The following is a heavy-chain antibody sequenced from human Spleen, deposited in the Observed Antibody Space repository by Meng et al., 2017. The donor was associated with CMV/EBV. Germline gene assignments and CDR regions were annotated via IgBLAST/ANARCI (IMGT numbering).Heavy chain of an antibody. CDR2: INTNSGGT. Sequence: QVQLVQCGAEVKKPGASVKVSCKASGYTFTGYYMHWVRQAPGQGLEWMGWINTNSGGTNYAQKFQGRVTMTRDTSISTAYMELSRLRSDDTAVYYCARGGLYSGYDRPLDYWGQGTLVTVSS. CDR3: ARGGLYSGYDRPLDY. D-gene: IGHD5-12*01. CDR1: GYTFTGYY. V-gene: IGHV1-2*02. J-gene: IGHJ4*02.